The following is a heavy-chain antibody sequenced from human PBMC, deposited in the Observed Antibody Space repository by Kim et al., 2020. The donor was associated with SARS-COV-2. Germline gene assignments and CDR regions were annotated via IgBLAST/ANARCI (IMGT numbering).Heavy chain of an antibody. V-gene: IGHV3-43*02. CDR1: GFTFDDYA. J-gene: IGHJ6*02. D-gene: IGHD5-18*01. CDR2: ISGDGGST. Sequence: GGSLRLSCAASGFTFDDYAMHWVRQAPGKGLEWVSLISGDGGSTYYADSVKGRFTISRDNSKNSLYLQMNSLRTEDTALYYCATYSYGYNGMDVWGQGTTVTVSS. CDR3: ATYSYGYNGMDV.